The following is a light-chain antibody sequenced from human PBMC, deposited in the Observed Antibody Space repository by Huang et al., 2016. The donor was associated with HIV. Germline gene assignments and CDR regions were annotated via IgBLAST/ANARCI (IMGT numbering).Light chain of an antibody. V-gene: IGKV1-9*01. CDR1: QDIANS. J-gene: IGKJ5*01. Sequence: QLTQSPSSLSTSVGDRVIITCQASQDIANSLAWYQHKPGRAPKLLISAASTLQSGVPSRFSGGSAGTYFTLIITNLQPDDFASYYCQQLHSYPIPFGQGTRLDI. CDR3: QQLHSYPIP. CDR2: AAS.